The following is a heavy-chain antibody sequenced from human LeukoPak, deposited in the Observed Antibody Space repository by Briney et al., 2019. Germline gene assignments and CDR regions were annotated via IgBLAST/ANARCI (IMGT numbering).Heavy chain of an antibody. D-gene: IGHD5-24*01. V-gene: IGHV3-7*04. CDR2: IKQDGSKK. CDR3: TRVGYIDEGIDY. CDR1: GFTFSDYW. Sequence: GGSLRLPCAASGFTFSDYWMTWVRQAPGKGLEWVANIKQDGSKKSYVDSVKGRFTISRDNAKNSLYLQMNSLRAEDTAIYYCTRVGYIDEGIDYWGQGTLVTVSS. J-gene: IGHJ4*02.